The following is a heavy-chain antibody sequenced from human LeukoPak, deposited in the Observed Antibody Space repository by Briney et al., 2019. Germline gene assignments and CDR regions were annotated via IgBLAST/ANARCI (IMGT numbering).Heavy chain of an antibody. D-gene: IGHD3-22*01. J-gene: IGHJ4*02. V-gene: IGHV3-23*01. CDR1: GFTFSSYA. CDR2: TSGDGGAT. CDR3: AKDRPNYYGSNGHYYRRDGDY. Sequence: GGSLRLPCAASGFTFSSYAMSWGRQYPGKGLEWVSSTSGDGGATYYSNSVKGRFTISRDNSRNTLYLQMNTLRAEDTAVYYCAKDRPNYYGSNGHYYRRDGDYWGQGTLVTVSS.